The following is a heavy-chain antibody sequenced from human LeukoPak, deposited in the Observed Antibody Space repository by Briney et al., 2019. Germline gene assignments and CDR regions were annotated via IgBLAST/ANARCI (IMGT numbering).Heavy chain of an antibody. CDR1: GFTFSSYA. V-gene: IGHV3-23*01. CDR3: ARIGYDYDRSGSNVP. Sequence: GGSLRLSCAASGFTFSSYAMSWVRQAPGKGLEWVSAISGSGGSTYYADSVKGRFTISRDNSKNTLYLQMNSLRAEDTAVYYCARIGYDYDRSGSNVPWGQGTLVTVSS. CDR2: ISGSGGST. D-gene: IGHD3-22*01. J-gene: IGHJ4*02.